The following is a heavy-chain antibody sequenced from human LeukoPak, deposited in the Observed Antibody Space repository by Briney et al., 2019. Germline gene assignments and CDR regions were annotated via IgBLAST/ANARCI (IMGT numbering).Heavy chain of an antibody. CDR2: IKEDGSEK. CDR3: ARDAKWFDP. CDR1: GFTFSDFW. V-gene: IGHV3-7*03. Sequence: GGSLRLSCAASGFTFSDFWMSWVRQAPGKGLEWVANIKEDGSEKNCVDSVKGRFTISRDNAKNSLYLQMNSLRAEDTAVYYCARDAKWFDPWGQGTLVTVSS. J-gene: IGHJ5*02.